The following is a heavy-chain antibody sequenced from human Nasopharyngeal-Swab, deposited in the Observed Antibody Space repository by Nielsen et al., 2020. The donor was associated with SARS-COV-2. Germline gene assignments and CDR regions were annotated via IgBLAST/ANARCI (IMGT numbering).Heavy chain of an antibody. CDR1: GITASSTY. D-gene: IGHD2-2*03. J-gene: IGHJ3*01. Sequence: GGSLRLSCGVSGITASSTYMGWVRQAPGKGLDWVSVIYTAGTTDYSDSVKGRFTISRDNSRNTLYLQMDSLSVEDTAVYYCAKGSAAMDLWGRGTMVTVSS. CDR2: IYTAGTT. V-gene: IGHV3-53*01. CDR3: AKGSAAMDL.